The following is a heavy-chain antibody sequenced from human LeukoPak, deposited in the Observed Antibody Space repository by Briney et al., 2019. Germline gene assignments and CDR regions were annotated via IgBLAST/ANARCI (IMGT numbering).Heavy chain of an antibody. J-gene: IGHJ5*02. CDR3: ARGPPPPRPLLWFGELLSS. D-gene: IGHD3-10*01. Sequence: SGGSLRLSCAPSGLSFSSYTIHWVRQAPGKGLEWVSSISSSSSYIYYADSVKGRFTISRDNAKNSLYLQMNSLRAEDTAVYYCARGPPPPRPLLWFGELLSSWGQGTLVTVSS. V-gene: IGHV3-21*01. CDR1: GLSFSSYT. CDR2: ISSSSSYI.